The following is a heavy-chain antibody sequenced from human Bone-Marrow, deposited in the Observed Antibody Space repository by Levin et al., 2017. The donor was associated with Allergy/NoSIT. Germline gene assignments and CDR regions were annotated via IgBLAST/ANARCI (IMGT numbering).Heavy chain of an antibody. CDR2: IYPGDSDT. J-gene: IGHJ4*02. CDR3: ARVDIVVVVAAAFDY. CDR1: GYSFTSYW. D-gene: IGHD2-15*01. Sequence: GASVKVSCKGSGYSFTSYWIGWVRQMPGKGLEWMGIIYPGDSDTRYSPSFQGQVTISADKSISTAYLQWSSLKASDTAMYYCARVDIVVVVAAAFDYWGQGTLVTVSS. V-gene: IGHV5-51*01.